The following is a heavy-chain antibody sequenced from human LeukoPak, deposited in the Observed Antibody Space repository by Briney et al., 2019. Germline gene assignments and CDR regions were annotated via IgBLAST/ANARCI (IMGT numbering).Heavy chain of an antibody. D-gene: IGHD4-11*01. V-gene: IGHV6-1*01. CDR3: ARSTVEFDY. CDR2: TYYRSKWYN. CDR1: GDSVSSNSAA. J-gene: IGHJ4*02. Sequence: SQTLSLTCAISGDSVSSNSAAWNWIRQPPSRGLEWLGRTYYRSKWYNDYAVSVKSRITINPDTSKNQFSLQLNSVTAADTAVYYCARSTVEFDYWGQGTLVTVSS.